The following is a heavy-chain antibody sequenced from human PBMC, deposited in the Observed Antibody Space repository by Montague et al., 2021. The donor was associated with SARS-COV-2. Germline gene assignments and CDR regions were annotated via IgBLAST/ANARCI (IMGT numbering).Heavy chain of an antibody. CDR1: GGSISSYY. CDR2: ISYSGST. Sequence: SETLSLTCTVFGGSISSYYWSWIWQPQGRGLQWNGYISYSGSTNYNPSLKSRVTISVDTSKNHFTLRLSFVTAADTAVDFCANFRRTQLLFGTLYYGMDVWGQGTTVTVSS. CDR3: ANFRRTQLLFGTLYYGMDV. J-gene: IGHJ6*02. V-gene: IGHV4-59*01. D-gene: IGHD2-2*01.